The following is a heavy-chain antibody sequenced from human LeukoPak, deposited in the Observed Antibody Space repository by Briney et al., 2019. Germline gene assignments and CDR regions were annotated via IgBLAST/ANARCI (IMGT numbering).Heavy chain of an antibody. Sequence: ASVKVSCKASGYTFTGYDINWVRQAPGQGLEWMGWMNRNGGNTGYAQKFKGRVTMTRDTSISSAYLELSSLRSEDTAVYYCASTVRSVVAAPRYYFDYWGQGTLVTVSS. CDR1: GYTFTGYD. J-gene: IGHJ4*02. V-gene: IGHV1-8*01. CDR3: ASTVRSVVAAPRYYFDY. CDR2: MNRNGGNT. D-gene: IGHD2-15*01.